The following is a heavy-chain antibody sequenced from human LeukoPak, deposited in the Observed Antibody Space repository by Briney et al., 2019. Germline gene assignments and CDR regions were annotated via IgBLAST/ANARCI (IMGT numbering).Heavy chain of an antibody. CDR2: IWYDGSNK. V-gene: IGHV3-33*01. D-gene: IGHD5-24*01. Sequence: PGGSLRLSCAASGFTFSSCGMHWVRQAPGKGLEWVAVIWYDGSNKYYADSVKGRFTISRDNSKNTLYLQMNSLRAEDTAVYYCAREREMATTGSPDYWGQGTLVTVSS. CDR1: GFTFSSCG. CDR3: AREREMATTGSPDY. J-gene: IGHJ4*02.